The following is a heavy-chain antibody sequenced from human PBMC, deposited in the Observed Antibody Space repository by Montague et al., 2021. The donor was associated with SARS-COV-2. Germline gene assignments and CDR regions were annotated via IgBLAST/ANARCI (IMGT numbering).Heavy chain of an antibody. CDR1: EFSFSTFW. Sequence: SLRLSFAASEFSFSTFWMTWVHQAPGKGLEWVASIKPDGSDKYYVESVKGRFTISRDNARNSLYLQLNNLRAEDTAVYYCARDPNWGAHWGQGNLVTVSS. D-gene: IGHD7-27*01. J-gene: IGHJ4*02. CDR3: ARDPNWGAH. CDR2: IKPDGSDK. V-gene: IGHV3-7*05.